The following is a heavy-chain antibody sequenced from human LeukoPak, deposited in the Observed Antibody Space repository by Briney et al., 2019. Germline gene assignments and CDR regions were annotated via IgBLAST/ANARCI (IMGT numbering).Heavy chain of an antibody. CDR2: ISSSSSTI. V-gene: IGHV3-48*01. CDR3: ARERKNVVVPAAIYFDY. Sequence: TGGSLRLXCAASGFTFSSYSMNWVRQAPGKELEWVSYISSSSSTIYYADSVKGRFTISRDNAKNSLYLQMNSLRAEDTAVYYCARERKNVVVPAAIYFDYWGQGTLVTVSS. CDR1: GFTFSSYS. J-gene: IGHJ4*02. D-gene: IGHD2-2*01.